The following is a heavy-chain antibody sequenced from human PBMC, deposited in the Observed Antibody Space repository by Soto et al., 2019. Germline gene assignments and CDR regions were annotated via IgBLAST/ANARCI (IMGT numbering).Heavy chain of an antibody. V-gene: IGHV3-48*02. J-gene: IGHJ5*02. CDR2: ISSSSSPI. CDR1: GFSFSNHN. Sequence: EVQLVESGGGLVQPGGSLRLSCVGSGFSFSNHNMNWVRQAPGKGLEWISYISSSSSPIYYADSVKGRFTNSRDNAKNSLYLQMNSLRDEDTAVYYCARGCTNGACCLMTWGKGTLVTVSS. CDR3: ARGCTNGACCLMT. D-gene: IGHD2-8*01.